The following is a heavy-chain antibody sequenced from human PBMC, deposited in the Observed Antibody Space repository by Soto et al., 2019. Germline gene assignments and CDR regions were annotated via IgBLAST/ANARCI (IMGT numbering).Heavy chain of an antibody. J-gene: IGHJ4*02. CDR3: AKDREMATMGEFDY. D-gene: IGHD3-16*01. V-gene: IGHV3-23*01. CDR2: IIGAGDDT. CDR1: GFSFSNYA. Sequence: PGGSLRLSCAASGFSFSNYAMSWVRQAPGKGLEWVSAIIGAGDDTFHADSVKGRLTISRDNSKNTLFLQMNSLRADDTALYYCAKDREMATMGEFDYWGQGTLVTVAS.